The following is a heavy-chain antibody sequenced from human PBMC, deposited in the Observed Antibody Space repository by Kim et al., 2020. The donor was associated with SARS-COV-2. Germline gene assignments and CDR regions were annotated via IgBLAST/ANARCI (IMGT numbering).Heavy chain of an antibody. CDR3: ARSLMTTVVEYYFDY. V-gene: IGHV2-70*11. J-gene: IGHJ4*02. Sequence: SGPTLVNPTQTLTLTCTFSGFSLSTSGMCVSWIRQPPGKALEWLARIDWDDDKYYSTSLKTRLTISKDTSKNQVVLTMTNMDPVDTATYYCARSLMTTVVEYYFDYWGQGTLVTVSS. D-gene: IGHD4-17*01. CDR2: IDWDDDK. CDR1: GFSLSTSGMC.